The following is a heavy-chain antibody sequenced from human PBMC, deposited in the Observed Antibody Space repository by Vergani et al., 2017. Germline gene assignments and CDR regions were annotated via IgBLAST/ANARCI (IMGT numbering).Heavy chain of an antibody. CDR1: GTSISGSSDY. CDR2: IFYTGTS. J-gene: IGHJ4*02. D-gene: IGHD5-18*01. V-gene: IGHV4-39*01. CDR3: ARQFWGGGGYRFDH. Sequence: QLQLQESGPGLLKPSETLSLTCSVSGTSISGSSDYWGWIHQPPGKGLGWIGSIFYTGTSYYNPSLESRTTNSVDTSKNQFSLKLKSVTAADTAVYYCARQFWGGGGYRFDHWGQGTLVTVSS.